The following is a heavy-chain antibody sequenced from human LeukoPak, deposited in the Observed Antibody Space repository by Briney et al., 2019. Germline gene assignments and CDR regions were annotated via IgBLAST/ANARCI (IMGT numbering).Heavy chain of an antibody. CDR2: IYYSGST. J-gene: IGHJ5*02. CDR1: GGSISSYY. V-gene: IGHV4-59*01. D-gene: IGHD2-2*02. CDR3: ARSPELLYEPGGCFDP. Sequence: SETLSLTCTVSGGSISSYYWSWIRQPPGKGLEWIGYIYYSGSTNYNPSLKSRVTISVDTSKNQFSLKLSSVPAADTAVYYCARSPELLYEPGGCFDPWAQGTLVTVSS.